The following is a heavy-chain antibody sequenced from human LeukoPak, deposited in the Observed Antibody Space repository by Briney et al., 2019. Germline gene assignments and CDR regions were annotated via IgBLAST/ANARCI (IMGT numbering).Heavy chain of an antibody. CDR3: ARVTGYMIEDYFDY. V-gene: IGHV4-59*01. J-gene: IGHJ4*02. CDR1: GGSISSYY. Sequence: PSETLSLTCTVSGGSISSYYWSWIRQPPGKGLEWIGYIYYSGSTNYNPSLKSRVTISVDTSKNQFSLRLSSVTAADTAVYYCARVTGYMIEDYFDYWGQGTLITVSS. CDR2: IYYSGST. D-gene: IGHD3-22*01.